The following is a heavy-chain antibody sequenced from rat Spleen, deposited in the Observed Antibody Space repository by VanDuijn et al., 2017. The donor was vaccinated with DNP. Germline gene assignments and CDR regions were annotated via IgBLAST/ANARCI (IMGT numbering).Heavy chain of an antibody. J-gene: IGHJ2*01. CDR3: ASRPPPTRGPFDY. V-gene: IGHV5-29*01. D-gene: IGHD3-2*01. CDR2: ISHDGSDT. CDR1: GFTFSNYG. Sequence: EVQLVESGGGLVQPGRSLKLSCAASGFTFSNYGMAWVRQTPTKGLEWVATISHDGSDTYYRDSVKGRFTISRENAKSTLYLQMDSLRSEDTATYYCASRPPPTRGPFDYWGQGVTVTVSS.